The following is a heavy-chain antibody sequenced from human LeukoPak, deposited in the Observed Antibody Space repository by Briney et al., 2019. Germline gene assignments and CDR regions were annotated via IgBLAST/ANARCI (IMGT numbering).Heavy chain of an antibody. CDR2: IYTSGST. CDR3: ARVAYSSGWYPSNFDY. J-gene: IGHJ4*02. V-gene: IGHV4-4*07. Sequence: SSETLSLTCTVSGGSISSYYWSWIRQPAGKGLEWIGRIYTSGSTNYNPSLKSRVTMSVDTSKNQFFLKLSSVTAADTAVYYCARVAYSSGWYPSNFDYWGQGTLVTVSS. D-gene: IGHD6-19*01. CDR1: GGSISSYY.